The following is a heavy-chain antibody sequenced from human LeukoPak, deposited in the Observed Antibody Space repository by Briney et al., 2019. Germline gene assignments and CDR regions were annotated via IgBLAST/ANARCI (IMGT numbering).Heavy chain of an antibody. V-gene: IGHV4-38-2*02. CDR1: GYSISSGYY. J-gene: IGHJ5*02. CDR2: IYHSGST. Sequence: PSETLSLTCTVSGYSISSGYYWGWIRQPPGKGLEWIGSIYHSGSTYYNPSLKSRVTISVDTSKSQFSLKLSSVTAADTAVYYCARGSRRITMIVVVHGWFDPWGQGTLVTVSS. D-gene: IGHD3-22*01. CDR3: ARGSRRITMIVVVHGWFDP.